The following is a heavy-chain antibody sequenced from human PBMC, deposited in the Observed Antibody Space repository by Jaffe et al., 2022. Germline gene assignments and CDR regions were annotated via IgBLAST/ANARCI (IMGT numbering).Heavy chain of an antibody. Sequence: QVQLQQWGAGLLKPSETLSLTCAVYGGSFSGYYWSWIRQPPGKGLEWIGEINHSGSTNYNPSLKSRVTISVDTSKNQFSLKLSSVTAADTAVYYCARGLRLVRWPHFDYWGQGTLVTVSS. CDR1: GGSFSGYY. CDR2: INHSGST. J-gene: IGHJ4*02. V-gene: IGHV4-34*01. CDR3: ARGLRLVRWPHFDY. D-gene: IGHD4-17*01.